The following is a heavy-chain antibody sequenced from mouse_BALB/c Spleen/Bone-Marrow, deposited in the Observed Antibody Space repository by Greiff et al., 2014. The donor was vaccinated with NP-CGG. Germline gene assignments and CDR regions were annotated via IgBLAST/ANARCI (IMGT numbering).Heavy chain of an antibody. CDR3: ARDYSGYFDF. J-gene: IGHJ2*01. Sequence: VQLQQSGGCLVQPGGSLRLSCTTSGFTFTDYFMTWVRQPPGKALEWLGFIRNKPNGYTTEYNPSVKGRFTISRDNSQGILYLQMNTLRAEDSAIYYCARDYSGYFDFWGQGTTLTASS. CDR2: IRNKPNGYTT. V-gene: IGHV7-3*02. CDR1: GFTFTDYF. D-gene: IGHD5-1*01.